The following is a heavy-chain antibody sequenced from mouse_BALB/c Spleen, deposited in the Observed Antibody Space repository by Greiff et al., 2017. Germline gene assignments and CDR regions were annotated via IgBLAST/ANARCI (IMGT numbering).Heavy chain of an antibody. V-gene: IGHV1-9*01. Sequence: VQLQQSGAELMKPGASVKISCKATGYTFSSYWIEWVKQRPGHGLEWIGEILPGSGSTNYNEKFKGKATFTADTSSNTAYMQLSSLTSEDSAVYYCASPTTVPSWFAYWGQGTLVTVSA. J-gene: IGHJ3*01. CDR3: ASPTTVPSWFAY. CDR2: ILPGSGST. CDR1: GYTFSSYW. D-gene: IGHD1-1*01.